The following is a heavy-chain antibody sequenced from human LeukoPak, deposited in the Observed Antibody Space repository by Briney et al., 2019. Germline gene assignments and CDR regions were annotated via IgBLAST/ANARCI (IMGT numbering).Heavy chain of an antibody. CDR1: GGSISSYY. Sequence: SETLSLTCTVSGGSISSYYWSWIRQPPGKGLEWIGYIYYSGSTNYNPSLKSRDTISVDTSKNQFSLKLSSVTAADTAVYYCARLLPGTTVLALDYWGQGTLVTVSS. D-gene: IGHD1-7*01. V-gene: IGHV4-59*08. CDR2: IYYSGST. J-gene: IGHJ4*02. CDR3: ARLLPGTTVLALDY.